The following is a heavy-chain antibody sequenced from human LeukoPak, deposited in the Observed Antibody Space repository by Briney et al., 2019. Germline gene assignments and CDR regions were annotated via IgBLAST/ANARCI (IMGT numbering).Heavy chain of an antibody. CDR1: GFTFSSYD. Sequence: PGGSLRLSCVASGFTFSSYDMHWVRQGTGKGLEWVSAIGTAYDTYYAGSVKGRFTISRENAKNSLYLQMNSLRAGDTAVYYCARLLGYSYGNNAFDIWGQGTMVTVSS. CDR2: IGTAYDT. V-gene: IGHV3-13*01. J-gene: IGHJ3*02. CDR3: ARLLGYSYGNNAFDI. D-gene: IGHD5-18*01.